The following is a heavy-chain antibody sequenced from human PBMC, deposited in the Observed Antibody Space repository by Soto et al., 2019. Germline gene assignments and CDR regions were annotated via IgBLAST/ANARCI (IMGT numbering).Heavy chain of an antibody. CDR3: ARVQVSHTNEHIKWIQLWSFDY. V-gene: IGHV1-18*04. CDR1: GYTFTSYG. D-gene: IGHD5-18*01. J-gene: IGHJ4*02. Sequence: ASVKVSCKASGYTFTSYGISWVRQAPGQGLEWMGWISAYNGNTNYAQKLQGRVTMTTDTSTSTAYMELRSLRSDDTAVYYCARVQVSHTNEHIKWIQLWSFDYWGQGTLVTVSS. CDR2: ISAYNGNT.